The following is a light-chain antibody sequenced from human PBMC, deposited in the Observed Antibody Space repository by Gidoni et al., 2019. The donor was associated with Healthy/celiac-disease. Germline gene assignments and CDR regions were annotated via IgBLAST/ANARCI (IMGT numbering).Light chain of an antibody. V-gene: IGKV3-11*01. Sequence: EIVLTQSPATLSLSPGVRATLSCRASQSVSSYLAWYQQKPGQAPRLLIYDASNRATGIPARVSGSGSGTDFTLTISGLEPEDFAVYYCQQRSNWPPLTFGGXTKVEIK. J-gene: IGKJ4*01. CDR1: QSVSSY. CDR3: QQRSNWPPLT. CDR2: DAS.